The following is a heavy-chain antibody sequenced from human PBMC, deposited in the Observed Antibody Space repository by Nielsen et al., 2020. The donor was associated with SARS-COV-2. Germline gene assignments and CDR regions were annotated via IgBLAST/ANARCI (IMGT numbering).Heavy chain of an antibody. CDR3: ARDPTTVTTHDYYYGMDV. CDR2: FDPEDGET. V-gene: IGHV1-24*01. D-gene: IGHD4-17*01. CDR1: GGTFSSYA. J-gene: IGHJ6*02. Sequence: ASVKVSCKASGGTFSSYAISWVRQAPGQGLEWMGGFDPEDGETIYAQKFQGRVTMTEDTSTDTAYMELSSLRSEDTAVYYCARDPTTVTTHDYYYGMDVWGQGTTVTVSS.